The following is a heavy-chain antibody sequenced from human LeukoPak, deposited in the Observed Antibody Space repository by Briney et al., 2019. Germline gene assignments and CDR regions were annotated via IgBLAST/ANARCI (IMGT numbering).Heavy chain of an antibody. CDR2: ISSSSSSTI. CDR3: ASSWTYAFFDY. CDR1: GFTFSNYN. V-gene: IGHV3-48*01. D-gene: IGHD3/OR15-3a*01. J-gene: IGHJ4*02. Sequence: LAGGSLRLSCAASGFTFSNYNMNWVRQAPGKGLEWVSYISSSSSSTIYYAGSVEGRFTISRDNAKNSLYLQMNTLRAEDTAVYYCASSWTYAFFDYWGQGTLVTVSS.